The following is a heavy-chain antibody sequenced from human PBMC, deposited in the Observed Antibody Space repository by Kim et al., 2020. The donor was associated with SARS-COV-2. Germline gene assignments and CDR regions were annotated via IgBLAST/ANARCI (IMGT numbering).Heavy chain of an antibody. CDR2: IIPILGIA. Sequence: SVKVSCKASGGTFSSYTISWVRQAPGQGLEWMGRIIPILGIANYAQKFQGRVTITADKSTSTAYMELSSLRSEDTAVYYCARCMGDIVVVPAADSSGGCMDVWGQGTTVTVSS. D-gene: IGHD2-2*01. CDR3: ARCMGDIVVVPAADSSGGCMDV. CDR1: GGTFSSYT. V-gene: IGHV1-69*02. J-gene: IGHJ6*02.